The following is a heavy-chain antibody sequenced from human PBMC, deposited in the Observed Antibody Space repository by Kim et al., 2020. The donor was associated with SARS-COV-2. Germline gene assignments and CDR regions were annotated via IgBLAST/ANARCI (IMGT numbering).Heavy chain of an antibody. CDR1: GLTFSSFA. D-gene: IGHD3-10*01. CDR2: ISYDGSNQ. CDR3: ARGGGGTYYYFDY. V-gene: IGHV3-30-3*01. Sequence: GGSLRLSCAASGLTFSSFAMHWVRQAPDKGLEWVAVISYDGSNQYYADSVKGRFTISRDNSKNTLYLQMNSLRAEDTAVYYCARGGGGTYYYFDYWGQGTLVTVSS. J-gene: IGHJ4*02.